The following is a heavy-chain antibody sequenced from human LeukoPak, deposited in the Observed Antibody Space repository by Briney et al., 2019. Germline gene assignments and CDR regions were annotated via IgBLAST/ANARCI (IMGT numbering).Heavy chain of an antibody. Sequence: PGGSLRLSCAASGFTFSSYEMNWVRQAPGKGLEWVSYISSSGSTIYYADSVKGRFTISRDNAKNSLYLQMNSLRAEDTALYYCAKGQRGVIAAAGDYWGQGTLVTVSS. CDR3: AKGQRGVIAAAGDY. CDR1: GFTFSSYE. V-gene: IGHV3-48*03. D-gene: IGHD6-13*01. J-gene: IGHJ4*02. CDR2: ISSSGSTI.